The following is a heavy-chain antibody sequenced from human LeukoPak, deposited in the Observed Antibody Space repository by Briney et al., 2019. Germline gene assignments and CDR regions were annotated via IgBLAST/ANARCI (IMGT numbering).Heavy chain of an antibody. CDR3: ARYSGTTSARY. CDR1: GYTFTSYD. Sequence: EASVKVSCKASGYTFTSYDINWVRQAPGQGLEWMGWISAYNGNTNYAQKLQGRVTMTTDTSTSTAYMELRSLRSDDTAVYYCARYSGTTSARYWGQGTLVTVSS. D-gene: IGHD1-1*01. V-gene: IGHV1-18*01. J-gene: IGHJ4*02. CDR2: ISAYNGNT.